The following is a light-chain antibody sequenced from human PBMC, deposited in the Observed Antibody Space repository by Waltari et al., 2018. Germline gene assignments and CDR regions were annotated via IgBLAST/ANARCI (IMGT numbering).Light chain of an antibody. V-gene: IGLV2-11*01. CDR2: DVT. CDR1: TSDVRDFDY. CDR3: SSYGGSYSFVS. Sequence: QSALTQPPSVSGSPGQSVTMSCTGTTSDVRDFDYVSWYKQRPGKAPKLLIYDVTERPSGVPHRFSASKSGNTATLTISGLQAEDEGHYYCSSYGGSYSFVSFGGGTKVTV. J-gene: IGLJ2*01.